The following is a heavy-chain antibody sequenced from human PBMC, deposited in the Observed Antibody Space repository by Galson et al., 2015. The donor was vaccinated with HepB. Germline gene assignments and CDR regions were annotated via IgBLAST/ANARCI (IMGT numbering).Heavy chain of an antibody. J-gene: IGHJ3*02. CDR1: GFAFRDYA. Sequence: SLRLSCAASGFAFRDYAMHWVRQAPGKGLEWVAYISHDVNTKRFADSVQGRFTVSRDNPKDTLYLHLNSLKTEDTAVYYCATVAWKINPGFDIWGRGSMVTVSP. CDR2: ISHDVNTK. V-gene: IGHV3-30*02. CDR3: ATVAWKINPGFDI. D-gene: IGHD1-1*01.